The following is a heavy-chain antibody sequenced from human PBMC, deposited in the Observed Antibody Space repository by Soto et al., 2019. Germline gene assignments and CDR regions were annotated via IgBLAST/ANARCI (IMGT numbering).Heavy chain of an antibody. J-gene: IGHJ5*02. V-gene: IGHV4-31*03. D-gene: IGHD5-12*01. CDR2: IYHTGIT. CDR3: ARGGNSGSTGGFDP. Sequence: QVQLQEPGPGLVKPSQTLSLTCTVSGGSLSSGGHYWSWIRQHPGKGLEWIGYIYHTGITYYNPSLKSRLAMSVDTSKNQVSLRLNSVTAADTAVYYCARGGNSGSTGGFDPWGQGTLVTVSS. CDR1: GGSLSSGGHY.